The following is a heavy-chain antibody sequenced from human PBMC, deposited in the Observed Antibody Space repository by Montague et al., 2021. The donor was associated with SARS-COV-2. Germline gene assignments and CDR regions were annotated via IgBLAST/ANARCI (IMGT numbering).Heavy chain of an antibody. CDR3: ARVGRGSSWYEVAFDI. D-gene: IGHD6-13*01. CDR2: IYNSGST. CDR1: GGSISRYS. Sequence: SETLSLTCTVSGGSISRYSWTWIRQPPGKGLEWIGYIYNSGSTNCKPSLTSRVTISVDTSKNQFSLKLSSVAAADTAVYYCARVGRGSSWYEVAFDIWGQGTMVTVSS. V-gene: IGHV4-59*01. J-gene: IGHJ3*02.